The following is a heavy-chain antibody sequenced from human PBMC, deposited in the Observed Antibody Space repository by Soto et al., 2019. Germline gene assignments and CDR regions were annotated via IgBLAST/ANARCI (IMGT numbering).Heavy chain of an antibody. Sequence: SLRHSCAASGLTFSNYAMSLGRQAPGKGLEWVSAISGSGGSTYYADSVKGRFTISRDNSKNTLYLQMNSLRAEDTAVYYCAKYPPILLWFGEFQTTVNDYWGQGT. D-gene: IGHD3-10*01. J-gene: IGHJ4*02. CDR3: AKYPPILLWFGEFQTTVNDY. CDR1: GLTFSNYA. CDR2: ISGSGGST. V-gene: IGHV3-23*01.